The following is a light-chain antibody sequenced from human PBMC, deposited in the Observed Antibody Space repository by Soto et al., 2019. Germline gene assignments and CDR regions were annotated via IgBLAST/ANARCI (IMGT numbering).Light chain of an antibody. CDR3: QQSYSSWAT. CDR2: AAS. J-gene: IGKJ4*01. CDR1: QSISNY. Sequence: DIQMTQSPASLSASVGDRVTITCRARQSISNYLNWYQLKPGKVPKLLIYAASTLKTGVPSRFSGSGSGTDFTLIISSLQPDDSATYYCQQSYSSWATFGGGTKVEIK. V-gene: IGKV1-39*01.